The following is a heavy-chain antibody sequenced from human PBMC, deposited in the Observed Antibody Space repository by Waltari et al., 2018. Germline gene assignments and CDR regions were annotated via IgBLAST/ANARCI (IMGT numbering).Heavy chain of an antibody. J-gene: IGHJ6*03. Sequence: VQLQESGPGLVKPSETLSLTCTVSGGSISTYSWSWIRQPAGKGLEWIGRIYATGSTNYNPSRKRRVTMSVDTSKNQFSLKLSSVTAADTAVYYCARLPYNNIYFYYYMDVWGKGTTVTVSS. V-gene: IGHV4-4*07. CDR1: GGSISTYS. CDR2: IYATGST. D-gene: IGHD3-10*01. CDR3: ARLPYNNIYFYYYMDV.